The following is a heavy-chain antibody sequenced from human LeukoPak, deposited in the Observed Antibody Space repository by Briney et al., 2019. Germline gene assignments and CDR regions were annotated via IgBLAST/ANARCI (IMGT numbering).Heavy chain of an antibody. D-gene: IGHD3-3*01. CDR3: AAVQMERSSWYDYYYMDV. CDR2: ISSSGSAI. J-gene: IGHJ6*03. Sequence: PGGSLRLSCAASGFTFSDYYMTWLRQPPGKGLEWVSYISSSGSAIKYADSVKGRFSISRDNAKNSLYLQMDSLRAEDTAVYYCAAVQMERSSWYDYYYMDVWGNGTTVTVSS. CDR1: GFTFSDYY. V-gene: IGHV3-11*01.